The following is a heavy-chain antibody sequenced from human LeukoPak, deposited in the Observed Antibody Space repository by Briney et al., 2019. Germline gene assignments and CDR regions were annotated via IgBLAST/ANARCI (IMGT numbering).Heavy chain of an antibody. CDR2: IYPGDSDT. CDR3: ARHSSGYSGSQSDY. Sequence: GESLKISCKGSGYTFTNYWIVWVRQMPGKGLEWMGIIYPGDSDTSYSPSFQGQVTISADKSISTAYLQWSSLKASDTAMYYCARHSSGYSGSQSDYWGQGTLVTVSS. CDR1: GYTFTNYW. J-gene: IGHJ4*02. V-gene: IGHV5-51*01. D-gene: IGHD6-13*01.